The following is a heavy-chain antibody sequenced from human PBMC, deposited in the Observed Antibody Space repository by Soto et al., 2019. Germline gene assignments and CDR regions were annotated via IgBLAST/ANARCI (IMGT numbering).Heavy chain of an antibody. J-gene: IGHJ4*02. Sequence: GESLKISCQASGYSFSNFWIAWVRQMPGEGLEWLGIIYPDDSETRYSPSFLGQVTISADKSIKTTYLQWSSLKASDTAIYFCASSVLVTSTMNYFDLWGQGTLVTVSS. D-gene: IGHD2-8*02. CDR2: IYPDDSET. CDR1: GYSFSNFW. CDR3: ASSVLVTSTMNYFDL. V-gene: IGHV5-51*01.